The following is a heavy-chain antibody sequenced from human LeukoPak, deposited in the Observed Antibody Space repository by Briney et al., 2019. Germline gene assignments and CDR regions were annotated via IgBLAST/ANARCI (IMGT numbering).Heavy chain of an antibody. D-gene: IGHD6-13*01. CDR2: IYSGGST. J-gene: IGHJ4*02. Sequence: GGSLRLSCAASGFTISSNYMSWVRQAPGKGLEWVSVIYSGGSTYYADFVKGRFTISRDNSKNTLYLQMNSLRAEDTAVYYCATSASSSWLDYWGQGTLVTVSS. V-gene: IGHV3-66*01. CDR1: GFTISSNY. CDR3: ATSASSSWLDY.